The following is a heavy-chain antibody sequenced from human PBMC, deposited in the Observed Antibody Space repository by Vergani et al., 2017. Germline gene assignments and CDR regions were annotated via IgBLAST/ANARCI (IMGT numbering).Heavy chain of an antibody. V-gene: IGHV1-69*12. CDR2: IILKFGTP. J-gene: IGHJ4*02. CDR3: ARDGYVWGSYRPYYFDY. D-gene: IGHD3-16*02. Sequence: QVQLVQSGAEVKKPGSSVKVSCKASGDTSSTYAINWVRQAPGQGLEWMGGIILKFGTPNYAQKFQGRVTITADESTSTVYMELSSLRSEDTAVYYCARDGYVWGSYRPYYFDYWGQGTLVTVSS. CDR1: GDTSSTYA.